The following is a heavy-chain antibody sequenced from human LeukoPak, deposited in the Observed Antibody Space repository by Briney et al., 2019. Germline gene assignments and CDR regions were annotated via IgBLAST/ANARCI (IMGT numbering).Heavy chain of an antibody. CDR1: GFTFSSYA. Sequence: GGSLRLSCAVSGFTFSSYAMSWVRQAPGKGLEWVGRIKSKTDGGTTDYAAPVKGRFTISRDDSKHTLYLQMNSLKSEDTAVYYCTTDSWGGTGYFDYWGQGTLVTVSS. V-gene: IGHV3-15*01. CDR3: TTDSWGGTGYFDY. D-gene: IGHD3-16*01. CDR2: IKSKTDGGTT. J-gene: IGHJ4*02.